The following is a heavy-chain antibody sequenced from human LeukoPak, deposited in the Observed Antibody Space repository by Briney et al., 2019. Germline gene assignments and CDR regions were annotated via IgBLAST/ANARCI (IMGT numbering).Heavy chain of an antibody. CDR2: IKSKTDGETT. CDR3: ITDPGEWEPI. Sequence: GGSLRLSCAASGLTFSNAWMSWVRQAPGKGLEWVGRIKSKTDGETTDYGAPVKGRFIISRDGSKNMLYLQMYGLKIEDTAVYYCITDPGEWEPIWGQGTMVTVSS. J-gene: IGHJ3*02. CDR1: GLTFSNAW. V-gene: IGHV3-15*01. D-gene: IGHD1-26*01.